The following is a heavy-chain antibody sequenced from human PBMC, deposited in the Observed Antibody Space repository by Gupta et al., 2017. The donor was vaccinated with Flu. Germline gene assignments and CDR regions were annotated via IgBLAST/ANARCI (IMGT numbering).Heavy chain of an antibody. Sequence: EVQRVDSGGGLVQLGGSWRLSCAASGFTLSSYWMNWVRQAPGKGLVWVSRINSDGSSTSYADSVKGRFTISRDNAKNTLYLQMNSLRAEDTAVYYCXRVPPRLGAVAGTAYYYGMDVWGQGTTVTVSS. CDR1: GFTLSSYW. D-gene: IGHD6-19*01. CDR2: INSDGSST. CDR3: XRVPPRLGAVAGTAYYYGMDV. V-gene: IGHV3-74*01. J-gene: IGHJ6*02.